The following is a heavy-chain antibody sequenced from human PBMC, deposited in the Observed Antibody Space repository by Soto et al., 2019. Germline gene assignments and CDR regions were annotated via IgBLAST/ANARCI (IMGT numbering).Heavy chain of an antibody. D-gene: IGHD3-9*01. Sequence: EVQLVESGGGLVQPGRSLRLSCAASGFTFDDYAMHWVRQAPGKGLAWVSGISWNSGSIGYADSVKGRFTISRDNAKYSLYLQMNSLRAEDTALYYCAKENKDYDILTGYSLGGLFDPWGQGTLVTVSS. V-gene: IGHV3-9*01. CDR2: ISWNSGSI. J-gene: IGHJ5*02. CDR3: AKENKDYDILTGYSLGGLFDP. CDR1: GFTFDDYA.